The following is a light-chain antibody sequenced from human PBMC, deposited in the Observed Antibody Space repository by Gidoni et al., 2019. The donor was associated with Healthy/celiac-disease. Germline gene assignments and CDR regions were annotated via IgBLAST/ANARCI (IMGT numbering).Light chain of an antibody. CDR2: LGC. V-gene: IGKV2-28*01. Sequence: DSVMADSPLSLPVTTGEPASISWRSRQSLLHSNGYNYLDWYLQKPGQFPQLLIDLGCNRASGVPDRFSGSGSGTAFTLKIRRVEADDVGVYYCMQALQTLWTFGQGTKVEIK. CDR1: QSLLHSNGYNY. J-gene: IGKJ1*01. CDR3: MQALQTLWT.